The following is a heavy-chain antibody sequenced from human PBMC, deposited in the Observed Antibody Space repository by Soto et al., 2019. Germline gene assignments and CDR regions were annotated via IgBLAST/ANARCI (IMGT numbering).Heavy chain of an antibody. Sequence: GGSLRLSCAASGFTFSSYAMSWVRQAPGKGLEWVSAISGSGGSTYYADSVKGRFTISRDNSTNTLYLQMNSLRAEDTAVYYCAKELPGDYYDSSGYYDYWGQGTLVTVSS. CDR3: AKELPGDYYDSSGYYDY. V-gene: IGHV3-23*01. CDR2: ISGSGGST. J-gene: IGHJ4*02. D-gene: IGHD3-22*01. CDR1: GFTFSSYA.